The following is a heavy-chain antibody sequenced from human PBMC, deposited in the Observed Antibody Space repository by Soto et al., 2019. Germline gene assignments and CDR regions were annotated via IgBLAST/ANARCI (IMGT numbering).Heavy chain of an antibody. CDR3: ARVRDYYDSSSYFRRAGFDY. CDR2: IYYSGST. J-gene: IGHJ4*02. D-gene: IGHD3-22*01. Sequence: PSETLSLTCTVSGGSISSGGYYWSWIRQHPGKGLEWIGYIYYSGSTYYNPSLKSRVTISVDTSKNQFSLKLSSVTAADTAVYYCARVRDYYDSSSYFRRAGFDYWGQGTLVTVSS. V-gene: IGHV4-31*03. CDR1: GGSISSGGYY.